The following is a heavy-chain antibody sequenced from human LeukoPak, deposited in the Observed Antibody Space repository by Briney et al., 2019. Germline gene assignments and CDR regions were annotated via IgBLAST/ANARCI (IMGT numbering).Heavy chain of an antibody. V-gene: IGHV4-59*01. CDR2: ISYSGDF. Sequence: SETLPLTCTVSGVSISDFYWSWIRQPPGKGLEWIGYISYSGDFSYNPSLRSRVTISMDTSKNQFSLKLTSVTAADTAVYYCARRVTTMTQFDYWGQGTLVTVSS. D-gene: IGHD3-22*01. CDR1: GVSISDFY. J-gene: IGHJ4*02. CDR3: ARRVTTMTQFDY.